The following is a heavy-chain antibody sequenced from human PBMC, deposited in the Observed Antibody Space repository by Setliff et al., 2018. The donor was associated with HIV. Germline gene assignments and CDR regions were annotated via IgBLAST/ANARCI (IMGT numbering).Heavy chain of an antibody. CDR2: LNGGNGNT. J-gene: IGHJ3*01. CDR1: GYTFTNLA. V-gene: IGHV1-3*01. D-gene: IGHD3-9*01. Sequence: GASVKVSCKASGYTFTNLAIHWVRQAPGQRLEWMGGLNGGNGNTKYAQKFQGRVTITRDPSASTVYMELISLRSEDTAVYYCARGLRYFDWLTQLGAFDVWGQGTMVTVSS. CDR3: ARGLRYFDWLTQLGAFDV.